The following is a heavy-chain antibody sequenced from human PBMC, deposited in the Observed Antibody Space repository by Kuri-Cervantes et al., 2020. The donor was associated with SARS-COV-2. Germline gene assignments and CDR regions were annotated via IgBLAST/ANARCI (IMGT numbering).Heavy chain of an antibody. Sequence: GGSLRLSCAASGFTVSSNYMSWVRQAPGKGLEWVSVIYSGGSTPYADSVKGRFTISRDNSRNTLYLQMNSLRAEDTAVYYCARGHDRRVYFSTPAPYYFDFWGQGILVTVSS. CDR1: GFTVSSNY. CDR2: IYSGGST. V-gene: IGHV3-53*01. CDR3: ARGHDRRVYFSTPAPYYFDF. D-gene: IGHD3-22*01. J-gene: IGHJ4*02.